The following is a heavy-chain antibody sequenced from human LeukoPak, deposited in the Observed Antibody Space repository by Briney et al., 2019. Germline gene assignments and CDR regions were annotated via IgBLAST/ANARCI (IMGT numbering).Heavy chain of an antibody. V-gene: IGHV1-18*04. CDR2: ISAYNGNT. CDR1: EYTFTAYY. CDR3: ARDPTYYYDSSGSGSIDY. J-gene: IGHJ4*02. Sequence: ASVKVSCKASEYTFTAYYIHWVRQAPGQGLEWMGWISAYNGNTNYAQKLQGRVTMTTDTSTSTAYMELRSLRSDDTAVYYCARDPTYYYDSSGSGSIDYWGQGTLVTVSS. D-gene: IGHD3-22*01.